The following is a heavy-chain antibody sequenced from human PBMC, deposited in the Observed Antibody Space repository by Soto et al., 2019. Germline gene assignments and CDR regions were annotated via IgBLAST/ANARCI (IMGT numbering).Heavy chain of an antibody. V-gene: IGHV4-59*01. CDR1: GDSISGYY. Sequence: SETLSLTCTVSGDSISGYYWSWIRQPPGKGLEWIGYIYYSGTTKYNPSLESRVTISVDTSKNQFSLKLNSVTAADTAVYYCARGWLQVLGGFDYWGKGTQVTVSS. CDR2: IYYSGTT. CDR3: ARGWLQVLGGFDY. J-gene: IGHJ4*02. D-gene: IGHD3-16*01.